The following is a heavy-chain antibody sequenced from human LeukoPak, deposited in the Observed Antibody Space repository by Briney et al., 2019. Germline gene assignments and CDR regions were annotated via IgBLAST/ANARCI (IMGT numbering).Heavy chain of an antibody. Sequence: SETLSLTCAVYGGSFSGYYWSWIRQPPGKGLEWIGEINRSGSTNYNPSLKSRVTISVDTSKNQISLNLRSVTAADTAVYYCARVPGPNWFDPWGQGTLVTVSS. J-gene: IGHJ5*02. CDR1: GGSFSGYY. CDR2: INRSGST. CDR3: ARVPGPNWFDP. V-gene: IGHV4-34*01.